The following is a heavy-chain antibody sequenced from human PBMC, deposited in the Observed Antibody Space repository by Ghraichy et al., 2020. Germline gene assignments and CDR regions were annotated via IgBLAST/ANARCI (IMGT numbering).Heavy chain of an antibody. CDR3: ARQILGGMVYAITVQGGMDV. CDR1: GGSISSSSYY. V-gene: IGHV4-39*01. D-gene: IGHD2-8*01. Sequence: SETLSLTCTVSGGSISSSSYYWGWIRQPPGKGLEWIGSIYYSGSTYYNPSLKSRVTISVDTSKNQFSLKLSSVTAADTAVYYCARQILGGMVYAITVQGGMDVWAKGPRSPSP. CDR2: IYYSGST. J-gene: IGHJ6*02.